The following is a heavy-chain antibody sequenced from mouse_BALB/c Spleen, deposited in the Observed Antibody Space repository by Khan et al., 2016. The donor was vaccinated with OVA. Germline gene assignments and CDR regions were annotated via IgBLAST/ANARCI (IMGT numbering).Heavy chain of an antibody. CDR1: DYTFTSYY. Sequence: QVQLKQSGPELVKPGASVRLSCTASDYTFTSYYIHWVKQRPPPGLEWIGCIYPCNINTNYTASFKPKATLPADKSSSTAYMHLNSLTSEDSAVYVGARGGYGAVDYWGQGTLVTVSA. J-gene: IGHJ3*01. CDR2: IYPCNINT. D-gene: IGHD2-2*01. CDR3: ARGGYGAVDY. V-gene: IGHV1S56*01.